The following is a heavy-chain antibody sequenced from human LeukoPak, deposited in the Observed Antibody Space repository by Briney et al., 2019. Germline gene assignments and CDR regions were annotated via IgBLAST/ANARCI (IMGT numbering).Heavy chain of an antibody. CDR3: ARGGMPASSSSWYDYYYYYMDV. D-gene: IGHD6-13*01. CDR1: GGSISSSSYY. CDR2: IYYSGST. Sequence: SETLSLTCTVSGGSISSSSYYWGWIRQPPGKGLEWIGGIYYSGSTYYNPSLKSRVTISVDTSKNQFSLKLSSVTAADTAVYYCARGGMPASSSSWYDYYYYYMDVWGKGTTVTISS. V-gene: IGHV4-39*07. J-gene: IGHJ6*03.